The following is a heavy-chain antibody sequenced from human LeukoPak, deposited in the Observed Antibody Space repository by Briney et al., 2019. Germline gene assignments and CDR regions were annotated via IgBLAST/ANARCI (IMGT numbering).Heavy chain of an antibody. CDR1: GFTLSTYS. J-gene: IGHJ4*02. CDR2: ISSSSLYI. V-gene: IGHV3-21*04. Sequence: GGSLRLSCAASGFTLSTYSLNWVRQAPGKGLEWVSSISSSSLYIYYADSVKGRFTISRDNAKNSLFLQMNSLRAEDTAVYYCAKDVSGSYSNWGQGTLVTVSS. CDR3: AKDVSGSYSN. D-gene: IGHD1-26*01.